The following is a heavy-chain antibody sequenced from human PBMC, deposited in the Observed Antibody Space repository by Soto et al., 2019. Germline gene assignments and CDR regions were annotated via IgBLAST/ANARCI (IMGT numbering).Heavy chain of an antibody. CDR2: IYWDDDK. V-gene: IGHV2-5*02. CDR1: GFSLISTRMA. D-gene: IGHD6-19*01. J-gene: IGHJ4*02. Sequence: QITLKESGPTLVKPTQTLTLTCTFSGFSLISTRMAVGWISQPPGKALEWLALIYWDDDKRYSPFLKRMVTIAKDTSKNQVVLTMSNMDPVETARYYCAHIVVAGLGYYFDYWGQGTLVTVSS. CDR3: AHIVVAGLGYYFDY.